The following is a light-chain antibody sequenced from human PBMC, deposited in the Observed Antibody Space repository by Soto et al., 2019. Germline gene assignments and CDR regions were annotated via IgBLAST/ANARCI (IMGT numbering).Light chain of an antibody. CDR1: SSNIGAGYE. V-gene: IGLV1-40*01. Sequence: QSVLTQPPSVSGAPGQRVTISCTGSSSNIGAGYEAHWYQQLPGTAPKLLIYGNSNRPSGVPDRFSGSKSGTSASLAITGLQAEEEADYYCQSYDSSLSGWVFGGGTKLTVL. J-gene: IGLJ3*02. CDR3: QSYDSSLSGWV. CDR2: GNS.